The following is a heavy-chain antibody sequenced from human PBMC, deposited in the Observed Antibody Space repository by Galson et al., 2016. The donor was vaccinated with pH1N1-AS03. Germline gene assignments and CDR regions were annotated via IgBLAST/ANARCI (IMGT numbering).Heavy chain of an antibody. CDR1: GFTFSSYA. J-gene: IGHJ4*02. CDR2: ISGNGVST. D-gene: IGHD6-13*01. V-gene: IGHV3-64*01. Sequence: SLRLSCAASGFTFSSYAMYWVRQAPGKGLEYVSVISGNGVSTYYANSVKGRFTISRDNSKNTLYLQMGSLRAGDMAVYYCARGPVSYSNYWFPPPDYWGQGTLVTVSS. CDR3: ARGPVSYSNYWFPPPDY.